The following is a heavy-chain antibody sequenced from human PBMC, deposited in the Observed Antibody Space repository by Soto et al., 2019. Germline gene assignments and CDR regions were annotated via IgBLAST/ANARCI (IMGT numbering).Heavy chain of an antibody. CDR2: ISYDGSDK. V-gene: IGHV3-30-3*01. CDR3: VIDFYKYYDSSGYYRSPAY. J-gene: IGHJ4*02. Sequence: PGGSLRLSCAASGFTFSSYAMHWVRQAPGKGLEWVALISYDGSDKDYADSVKGRFTISRDNSRNTLFLQMNSLRAEDTAVYFCVIDFYKYYDSSGYYRSPAYWGQGTLVTVSS. D-gene: IGHD3-22*01. CDR1: GFTFSSYA.